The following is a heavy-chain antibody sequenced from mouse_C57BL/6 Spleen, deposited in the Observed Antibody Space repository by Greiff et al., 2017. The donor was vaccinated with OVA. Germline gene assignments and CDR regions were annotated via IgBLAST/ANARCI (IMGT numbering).Heavy chain of an antibody. CDR1: GYAFSSYW. CDR2: IYPGDGDT. CDR3: ARRDDGYYSY. V-gene: IGHV1-80*01. D-gene: IGHD2-3*01. Sequence: VQLVESGAELVKPGASVKISCKASGYAFSSYWMNWVKQRPGKGLEWIGQIYPGDGDTNYNGKFKGKATLTADKSSSTAYMQLSSLTSEDSAVYFCARRDDGYYSYWGQGTTLTVSS. J-gene: IGHJ2*01.